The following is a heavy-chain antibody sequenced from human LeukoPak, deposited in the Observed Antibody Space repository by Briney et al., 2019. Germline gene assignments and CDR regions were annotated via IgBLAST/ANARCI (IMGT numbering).Heavy chain of an antibody. D-gene: IGHD1-26*01. CDR1: GFTFSSYD. CDR3: ARSSFGSGSYYFDY. V-gene: IGHV3-13*04. J-gene: IGHJ4*02. CDR2: IGTASDT. Sequence: TGGSLRLSCAASGFTFSSYDMHWVRQATGKGLEWVSAIGTASDTYYPGSVKGRFTISRENAKNSLYLQMNSLRAGDTAVYYCARSSFGSGSYYFDYWGQGTLVTVSS.